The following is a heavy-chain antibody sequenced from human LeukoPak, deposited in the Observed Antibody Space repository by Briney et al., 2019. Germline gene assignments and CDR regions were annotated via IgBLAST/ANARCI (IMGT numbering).Heavy chain of an antibody. V-gene: IGHV1-3*01. CDR3: ARGSNVLVWFGEPDFDY. D-gene: IGHD3-10*01. CDR2: INGGNGNT. Sequence: GASVKVSCKAPGYTFTNYGITWLRQAPGQGLEWMGWINGGNGNTKYSQKFQGRVTIARDTSASTDYMELSSLRSEDTAVYYCARGSNVLVWFGEPDFDYWGQGTLVTVSS. CDR1: GYTFTNYG. J-gene: IGHJ4*02.